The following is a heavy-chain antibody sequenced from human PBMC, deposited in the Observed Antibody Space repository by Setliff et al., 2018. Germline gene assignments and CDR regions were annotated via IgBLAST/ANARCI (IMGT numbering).Heavy chain of an antibody. CDR1: GYTFTSYG. CDR3: AIPSSGNFYFDY. J-gene: IGHJ4*02. CDR2: ISAYNGNT. V-gene: IGHV1-18*01. D-gene: IGHD1-26*01. Sequence: ASVKVSCKASGYTFTSYGISWVRQAPGQGLEWMGWISAYNGNTNYAQKLQGRVTMTTDTSTSTVYMELSSLRSEDTAVYYCAIPSSGNFYFDYWGQGTLVTVSS.